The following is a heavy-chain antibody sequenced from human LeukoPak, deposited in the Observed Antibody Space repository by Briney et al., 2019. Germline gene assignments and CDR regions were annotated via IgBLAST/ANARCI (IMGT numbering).Heavy chain of an antibody. D-gene: IGHD2/OR15-2a*01. CDR3: ARGENYYFHTDV. CDR2: LYSGGDT. J-gene: IGHJ6*03. Sequence: GGSLRLSCAASGFSVSDSYMSWVRQAPGKGLEWVSILYSGGDTYYSASVRGRFTISRDNSKSTLYLQMNTLSAADTAVYFCARGENYYFHTDVWGKGATVTVSS. V-gene: IGHV3-66*02. CDR1: GFSVSDSY.